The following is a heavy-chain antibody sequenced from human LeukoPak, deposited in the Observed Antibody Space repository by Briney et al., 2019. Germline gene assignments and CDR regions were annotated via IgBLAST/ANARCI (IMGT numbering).Heavy chain of an antibody. CDR1: AASFIGYC. D-gene: IGHD2-2*01. V-gene: IGHV4-34*01. J-gene: IGHJ5*02. CDR3: ARRKRSGCSSTSCLLNWFDP. Sequence: SETLSPTCAVYAASFIGYCWSCIRQPPGKRLEWIGVINHSGSPTYNPSFKSRVPISATTSKTQFSLKLTSVTAADTAVYYGARRKRSGCSSTSCLLNWFDPWGQGTLVTVSS. CDR2: INHSGSP.